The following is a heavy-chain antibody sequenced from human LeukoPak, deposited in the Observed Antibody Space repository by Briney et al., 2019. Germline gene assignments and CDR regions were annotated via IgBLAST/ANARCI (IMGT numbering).Heavy chain of an antibody. CDR3: ARGGYYYDSSGSEFDY. D-gene: IGHD3-22*01. V-gene: IGHV4-59*12. Sequence: SETLSLTCTVSGGSINDYFWSWIRQPPGKGLEWIGEIYHSGSTNYNPSLKSRVTISVDKSKNQFSLKLSSVTAADTAVYYCARGGYYYDSSGSEFDYWGQGTLVTVSS. CDR1: GGSINDYF. CDR2: IYHSGST. J-gene: IGHJ4*02.